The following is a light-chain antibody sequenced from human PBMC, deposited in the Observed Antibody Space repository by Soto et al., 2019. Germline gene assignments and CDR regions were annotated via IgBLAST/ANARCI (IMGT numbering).Light chain of an antibody. CDR2: DVS. V-gene: IGLV2-14*03. CDR3: SSYTSSSTVV. J-gene: IGLJ2*01. Sequence: QSALTQPASVSGSPGQSITISCTGTSSDIGGYNYVSWFQQHPGKAPKLMIYDVSYWPSGVSDRFSGSKSGSTASLTISGLQAEDEADYYCSSYTSSSTVVFGGGTKLTVL. CDR1: SSDIGGYNY.